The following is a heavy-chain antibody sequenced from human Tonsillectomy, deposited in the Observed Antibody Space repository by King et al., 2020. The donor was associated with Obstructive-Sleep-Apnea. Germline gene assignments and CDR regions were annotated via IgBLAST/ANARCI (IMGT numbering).Heavy chain of an antibody. CDR2: IRYDKTVK. CDR3: ARDRQGCQVSEY. D-gene: IGHD2-15*01. V-gene: IGHV3-30*02. CDR1: GFTFSTYS. J-gene: IGHJ4*02. Sequence: QLVQSGGGVVQPGGSLTLACAASGFTFSTYSMHWVRQAPGKGLEWVAFIRYDKTVKYYADSVKGGFTITRDNSQNTLYPQMNNLRVEDTALYYCARDRQGCQVSEYWGQGTLVTVSS.